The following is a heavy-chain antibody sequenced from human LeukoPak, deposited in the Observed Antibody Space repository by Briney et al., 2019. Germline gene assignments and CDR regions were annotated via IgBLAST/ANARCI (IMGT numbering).Heavy chain of an antibody. CDR2: ISSGGTKK. Sequence: GRSLRLSCEASGFTFSSYGMHWVRQAPGKGLEWVAVISSGGTKKYYTDSVKGRFTISRDNSKNTLYLQMNSLRAEDTAVYYCARYRIAAAGKGDIDYWGQGTLVTVSS. J-gene: IGHJ4*02. CDR3: ARYRIAAAGKGDIDY. V-gene: IGHV3-30*03. D-gene: IGHD6-13*01. CDR1: GFTFSSYG.